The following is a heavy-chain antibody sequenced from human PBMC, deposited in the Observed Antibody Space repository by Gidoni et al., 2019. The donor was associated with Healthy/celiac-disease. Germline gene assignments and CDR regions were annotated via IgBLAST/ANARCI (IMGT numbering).Heavy chain of an antibody. Sequence: QVQLQESGPGLVKPSQTLSLTGTVSGGSISSGGYYWSWIRQHPGKGLEWIWYIYYSGRTYYISSLKSRVPISVGTSKTQFALKLSYVTAADTAVYYCARSIVVVYYYGMDFWGQGTTVTVSS. CDR1: GGSISSGGYY. J-gene: IGHJ6*02. V-gene: IGHV4-31*03. CDR2: IYYSGRT. CDR3: ARSIVVVYYYGMDF. D-gene: IGHD2-2*01.